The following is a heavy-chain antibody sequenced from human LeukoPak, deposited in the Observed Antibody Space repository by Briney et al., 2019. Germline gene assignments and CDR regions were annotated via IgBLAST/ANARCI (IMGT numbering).Heavy chain of an antibody. V-gene: IGHV3-21*01. D-gene: IGHD3-22*01. CDR2: ISSSSSYI. CDR3: ARDYYDSSGESFDY. J-gene: IGHJ4*02. CDR1: GLTFSDFA. Sequence: GSLRLSCAASGLTFSDFAITWVRQAPGKGLEWVSSISSSSSYIYYADSVKGRFTISRDNAKNSLYLQMNSLRAEDTAVYYCARDYYDSSGESFDYWGQGTLVTVSS.